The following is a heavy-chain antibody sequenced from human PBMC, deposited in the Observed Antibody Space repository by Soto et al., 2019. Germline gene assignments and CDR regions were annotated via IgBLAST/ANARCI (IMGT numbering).Heavy chain of an antibody. CDR2: IVPIFGTT. CDR1: GGTFSNYA. V-gene: IGHV1-69*12. Sequence: QVQLVQSGAEVKKPGSSVKVSCKVSGGTFSNYAIDWVRLAPGHGLEWMGGIVPIFGTTYYTQKFQGRATIIADDYTTTAYLEMSSLRSEDTAIYYCARVEAVAGLYNYHGLDVWGPGTAVTVSS. D-gene: IGHD6-19*01. CDR3: ARVEAVAGLYNYHGLDV. J-gene: IGHJ6*02.